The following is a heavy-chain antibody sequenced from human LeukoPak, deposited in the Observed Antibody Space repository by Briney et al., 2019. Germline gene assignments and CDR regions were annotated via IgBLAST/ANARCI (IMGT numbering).Heavy chain of an antibody. J-gene: IGHJ2*01. CDR3: VRLSVISPHRYFDI. V-gene: IGHV4-59*08. D-gene: IGHD4-23*01. CDR2: IYDTGST. CDR1: GGSLSSYI. Sequence: SETLSLTCTVSGGSLSSYIWSWIRQSPGKVLEWIAYIYDTGSTNYNPSLKSRATMSLDTSKNQFSLKLSSVTAADTAVYYCVRLSVISPHRYFDIWGRGTLVTVSS.